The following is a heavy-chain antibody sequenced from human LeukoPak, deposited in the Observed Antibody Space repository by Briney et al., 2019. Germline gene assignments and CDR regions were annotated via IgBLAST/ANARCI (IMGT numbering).Heavy chain of an antibody. CDR2: IYYNGNT. J-gene: IGHJ6*02. V-gene: IGHV4-59*02. CDR1: DGSVNSYY. Sequence: SETLSLTCSVSDGSVNSYYWNWIRRPPGKGLAWIGYIYYNGNTNYSPSLKSRVTMSVDTSKNLFSLKVSSVTAADTAVYYCARGRSNYYGMDVWGQGTTVTVSS. D-gene: IGHD1-26*01. CDR3: ARGRSNYYGMDV.